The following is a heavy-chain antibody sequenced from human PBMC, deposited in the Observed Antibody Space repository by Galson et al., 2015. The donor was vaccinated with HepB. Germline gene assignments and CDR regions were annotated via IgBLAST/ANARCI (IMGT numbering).Heavy chain of an antibody. CDR3: AKDRPATYDYVWGSLGGALLFDY. CDR1: GFTFSSYA. D-gene: IGHD3-16*01. Sequence: SLRLSCAASGFTFSSYAMSWVRQAPGKGLEWVSAISGSGGSTSYADSVKGRFTISRDNSKNTLYLQMNSLRAEDTAVYYCAKDRPATYDYVWGSLGGALLFDYWGQGTLVTVSS. J-gene: IGHJ4*02. CDR2: ISGSGGST. V-gene: IGHV3-23*01.